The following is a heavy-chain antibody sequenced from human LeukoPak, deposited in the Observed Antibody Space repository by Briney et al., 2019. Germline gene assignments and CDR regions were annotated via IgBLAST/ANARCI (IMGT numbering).Heavy chain of an antibody. Sequence: PGGSLRLSCAASGFTFDNYGMSWVRQAPGKGLEWVSGITWNGGSTGYADSVKGRFTISRDNAKNSLYLHMNSLRPEDTAAYYCARGRSITILRGVAISDGFDLWGQGTKVTVS. CDR1: GFTFDNYG. V-gene: IGHV3-20*04. D-gene: IGHD3-10*01. CDR2: ITWNGGST. CDR3: ARGRSITILRGVAISDGFDL. J-gene: IGHJ3*01.